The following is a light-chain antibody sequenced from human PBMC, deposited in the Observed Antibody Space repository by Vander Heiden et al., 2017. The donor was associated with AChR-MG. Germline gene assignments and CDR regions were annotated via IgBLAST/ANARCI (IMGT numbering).Light chain of an antibody. CDR1: KVWDKY. V-gene: IGLV3-1*01. Sequence: YELTQPPSGSVSPGQTASSTCSGDKVWDKYACGYQHKPGQSPVLVIDQDSKRPSGIPERFSGSNSGNTATRTISGTQAMDEADYYCQAWDSSTVVFGGGTKLTVL. CDR2: QDS. CDR3: QAWDSSTVV. J-gene: IGLJ2*01.